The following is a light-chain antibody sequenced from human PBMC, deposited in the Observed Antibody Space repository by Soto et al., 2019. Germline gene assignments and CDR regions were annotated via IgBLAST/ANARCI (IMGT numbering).Light chain of an antibody. CDR2: DVS. CDR1: SSDVGGYNY. V-gene: IGLV2-11*01. CDR3: CSYAGIHVV. Sequence: QSALTQPRSVSGSPGQSVTISCTGTSSDVGGYNYVSWYQQHPGKAPKLMTYDVSKRPSGVPDRFSGSKSGNTASLTISGLQAEDEADYYCCSYAGIHVVFGGGTKVTVL. J-gene: IGLJ2*01.